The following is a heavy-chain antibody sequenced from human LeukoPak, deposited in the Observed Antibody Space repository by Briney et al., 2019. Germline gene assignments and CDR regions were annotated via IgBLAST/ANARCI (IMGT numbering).Heavy chain of an antibody. CDR1: GGSISNYY. D-gene: IGHD2-8*01. CDR2: VYTSGST. V-gene: IGHV4-4*07. CDR3: ARQKKMGDYYYYGMDV. J-gene: IGHJ6*02. Sequence: SETLSLTCTVSGGSISNYYWSWIRRTAGKGPEWIGRVYTSGSTSYNPSLKSRLTISVDTSKDEVSLKLSSVTAADTAVYYCARQKKMGDYYYYGMDVWGQGTTVTVSS.